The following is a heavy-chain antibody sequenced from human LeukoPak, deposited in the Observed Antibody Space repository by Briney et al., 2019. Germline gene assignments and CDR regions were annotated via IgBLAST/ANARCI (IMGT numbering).Heavy chain of an antibody. V-gene: IGHV3-30-3*02. D-gene: IGHD3-16*01. CDR1: GFTFSSYA. CDR3: AKSPPYVRYYFDF. J-gene: IGHJ4*02. Sequence: GRSLRLSCAASGFTFSSYAMHWVRQAPGKGLEWVAVISYDGSNKYYADSVKGRFTISRDNSKNTLYLQMNSLRAEDTAVYYCAKSPPYVRYYFDFWGQGTLVTVSS. CDR2: ISYDGSNK.